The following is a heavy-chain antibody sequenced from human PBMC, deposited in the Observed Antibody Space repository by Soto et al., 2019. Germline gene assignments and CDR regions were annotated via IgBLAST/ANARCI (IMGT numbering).Heavy chain of an antibody. J-gene: IGHJ6*02. Sequence: ASVKVSCKTSGDNFKKNVFTWVRQAPGQGLEWMGGTIPALGKTHYIQKFQDRVTITVDDGTRTVYMEVRDLTSEDTAIYYCATGPFRPYAMDVWGQGTTVTVSS. CDR1: GDNFKKNV. CDR3: ATGPFRPYAMDV. V-gene: IGHV1-69*10. D-gene: IGHD3-10*01. CDR2: TIPALGKT.